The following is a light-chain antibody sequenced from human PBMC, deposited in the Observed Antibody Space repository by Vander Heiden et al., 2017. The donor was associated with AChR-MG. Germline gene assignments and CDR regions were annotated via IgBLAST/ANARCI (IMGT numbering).Light chain of an antibody. CDR2: SKN. J-gene: IGLJ2*01. V-gene: IGLV1-44*01. Sequence: QSVLTQPPSASGTPGQRVTIACSGIRSNIGSNTVNWYLQPPGTYPKLLIDSKNPRPSGVPDRFSGAKSGTSASLAISGRQSEDEADYYCAAWEDSLNGPVVFGGGTKLTVL. CDR1: RSNIGSNT. CDR3: AAWEDSLNGPVV.